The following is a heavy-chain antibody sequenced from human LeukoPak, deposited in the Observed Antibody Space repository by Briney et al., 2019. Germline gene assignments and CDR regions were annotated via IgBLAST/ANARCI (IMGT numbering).Heavy chain of an antibody. CDR3: AREIDSGSYPYQWFDP. CDR2: ISAYNGNT. CDR1: GYTFTSYG. D-gene: IGHD3-10*01. Sequence: ASVKVSCKASGYTFTSYGISWVRQAPGQGLEWMGWISAYNGNTNYAQKFQGRVTITADESTSTAYMELSSLRSEDTAVYYCAREIDSGSYPYQWFDPWGQGTLVTVSS. V-gene: IGHV1-18*01. J-gene: IGHJ5*02.